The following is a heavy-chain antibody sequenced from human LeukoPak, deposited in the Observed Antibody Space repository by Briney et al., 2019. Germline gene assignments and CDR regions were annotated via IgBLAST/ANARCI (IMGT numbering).Heavy chain of an antibody. CDR3: ARLEGVTVGAIDY. D-gene: IGHD1-26*01. Sequence: GESLKISCKGPGYSFTSYWIGWVRQLPGKGLEWMGIIYPGDSDTRYSPSFQGQVTISADKSISTAYLRWSSLKASDTAMYYCARLEGVTVGAIDYWGQGTLVTVSS. CDR2: IYPGDSDT. J-gene: IGHJ4*02. V-gene: IGHV5-51*01. CDR1: GYSFTSYW.